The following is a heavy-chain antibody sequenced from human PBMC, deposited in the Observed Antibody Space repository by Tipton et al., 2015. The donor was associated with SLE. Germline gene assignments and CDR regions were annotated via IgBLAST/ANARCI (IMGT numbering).Heavy chain of an antibody. CDR2: IKQDGSEK. Sequence: SLRLSCAASGFTFSSYAMSWVRQAPGKGLEWVANIKQDGSEKYYVDSVKGRFTISRDNAKNSLYLQMNSLRAEDTAVYYCARCGDYDYVWGSYRYHFFDYWGQGTLVTVSS. J-gene: IGHJ4*02. V-gene: IGHV3-7*05. D-gene: IGHD3-16*02. CDR1: GFTFSSYA. CDR3: ARCGDYDYVWGSYRYHFFDY.